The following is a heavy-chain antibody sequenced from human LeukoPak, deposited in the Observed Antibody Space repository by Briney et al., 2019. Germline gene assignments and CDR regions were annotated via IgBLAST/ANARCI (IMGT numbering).Heavy chain of an antibody. Sequence: GGSLRLSCAASGFTFSSYAMSWVRQAPGKGLEWVSAISGSGGSTYYADSQQGRFTISRDNSKNTLHLQMNNVRAEDTALYYCMKLPTMIIVIDTDFEYWGQGAQVTVSS. CDR1: GFTFSSYA. D-gene: IGHD2-21*01. CDR2: ISGSGGST. V-gene: IGHV3-23*01. CDR3: MKLPTMIIVIDTDFEY. J-gene: IGHJ4*02.